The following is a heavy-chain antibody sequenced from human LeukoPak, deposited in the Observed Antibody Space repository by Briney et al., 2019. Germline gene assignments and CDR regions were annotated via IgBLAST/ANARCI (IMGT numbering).Heavy chain of an antibody. CDR2: IYTSGST. Sequence: GSLRLSCEASGFTFSTFAMIWIRQPAGKGLEWIGRIYTSGSTNYNPSLKSRATISVDTSKNQFSLKLSSVTAADTAVYYCAREAVVRGVIMGMDVWGKGTTVTISS. V-gene: IGHV4-4*07. CDR1: GFTFSTFA. D-gene: IGHD3-10*01. J-gene: IGHJ6*04. CDR3: AREAVVRGVIMGMDV.